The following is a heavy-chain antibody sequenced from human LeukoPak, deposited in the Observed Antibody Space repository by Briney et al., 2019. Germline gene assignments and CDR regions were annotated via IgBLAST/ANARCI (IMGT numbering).Heavy chain of an antibody. CDR1: GGSISDRSYY. CDR2: IDYSGST. V-gene: IGHV4-39*01. Sequence: PSETLSLTCTVSGGSISDRSYYWAWIRQPPGKGLEWIGSIDYSGSTYYSPSLKSRVTISVDTSKNQMSLKLSSVTAADSAVYYCASEIRTYYYGSGSHPETNWFDTWGQGTLVTVSS. J-gene: IGHJ5*02. D-gene: IGHD3-10*01. CDR3: ASEIRTYYYGSGSHPETNWFDT.